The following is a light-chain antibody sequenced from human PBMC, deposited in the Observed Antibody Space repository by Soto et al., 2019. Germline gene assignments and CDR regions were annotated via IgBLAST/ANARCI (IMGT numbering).Light chain of an antibody. J-gene: IGKJ1*01. CDR2: AAS. CDR1: QSISSY. V-gene: IGKV1-39*01. CDR3: QQSYSSPWT. Sequence: DIQMTQSPSSLSASVGDRVTITCRASQSISSYLNWYRQKPGKAPKLLIYAASSLQSGVPSRFSGSGSGTDFTLTISSLQPEDPAIYYCQQSYSSPWTFGQGTKVEI.